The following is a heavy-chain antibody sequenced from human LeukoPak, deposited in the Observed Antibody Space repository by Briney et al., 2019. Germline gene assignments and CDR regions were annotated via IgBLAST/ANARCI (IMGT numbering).Heavy chain of an antibody. Sequence: GASVKVSCKASGYTFTSYYMYWVRQAPGQGLEWMGMINPSGGSTTYAQKFQGTVTMTRDTSASKVYMELSSLRSEDTALYYCARGYSSSWDYWGQGTLVTVSS. J-gene: IGHJ4*02. V-gene: IGHV1-46*01. CDR2: INPSGGST. D-gene: IGHD6-13*01. CDR1: GYTFTSYY. CDR3: ARGYSSSWDY.